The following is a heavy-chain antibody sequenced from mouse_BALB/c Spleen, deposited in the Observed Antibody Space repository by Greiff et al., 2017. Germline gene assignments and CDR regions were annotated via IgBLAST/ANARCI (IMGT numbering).Heavy chain of an antibody. D-gene: IGHD1-1*01. Sequence: EVKLMESGPDLVKPSQSLSLTCTVTGYSFTSGYSWHCIRPFPGNKLEWMGYIHDSGSTNYNPLLKSLISITRDTTKNQFFLQLNSVTTEDPATYCGARGRDYYGFAYWGQGTLVTVSA. J-gene: IGHJ3*01. CDR2: IHDSGST. CDR3: ARGRDYYGFAY. V-gene: IGHV3-1*02. CDR1: GYSFTSGYS.